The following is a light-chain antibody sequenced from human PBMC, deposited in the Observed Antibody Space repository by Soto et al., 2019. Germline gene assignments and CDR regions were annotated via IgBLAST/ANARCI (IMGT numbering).Light chain of an antibody. CDR1: QSVLYSSNNKNY. J-gene: IGKJ2*01. CDR2: WAS. V-gene: IGKV4-1*01. CDR3: QQYYSTPYT. Sequence: DIVMIQSPDSLAVSLGERATINCKSSQSVLYSSNNKNYLAWYQQKPGQPPKLLIYWASTRESGVPDRFSGSGSGTDFTLTISSPQAEDVAVYYCQQYYSTPYTFGQGTKLETK.